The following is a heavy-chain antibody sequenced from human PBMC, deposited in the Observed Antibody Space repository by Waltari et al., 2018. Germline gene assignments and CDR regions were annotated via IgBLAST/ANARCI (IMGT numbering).Heavy chain of an antibody. CDR2: IIPIFGTA. D-gene: IGHD3-10*01. CDR3: ARGWFGELLTYGVFDY. Sequence: QVQLVQSGAEVKKPGSSVKVSCTAAGGTFSSYAISWVRQAPGQGLEWMGGIIPIFGTANYAQKFQGRVTITADESTSTAYMELSSLRSEDTAVYYCARGWFGELLTYGVFDYWGQGTLVTVSS. V-gene: IGHV1-69*01. J-gene: IGHJ4*02. CDR1: GGTFSSYA.